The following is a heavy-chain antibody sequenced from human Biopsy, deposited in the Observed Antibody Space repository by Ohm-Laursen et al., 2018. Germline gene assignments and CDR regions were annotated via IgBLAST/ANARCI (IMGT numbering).Heavy chain of an antibody. CDR1: GGPSSNYA. V-gene: IGHV1-69*04. J-gene: IGHJ4*02. D-gene: IGHD3-3*01. CDR3: AADADGYYTEFDY. Sequence: YSVKVSCKAPGGPSSNYAFSWVRQAPGQELEWVGRIVPILGHLNYAQRFQGRVSITADKSTTYVYMELSRLTSGDTAVYYCAADADGYYTEFDYWGPGTLVTVSS. CDR2: IVPILGHL.